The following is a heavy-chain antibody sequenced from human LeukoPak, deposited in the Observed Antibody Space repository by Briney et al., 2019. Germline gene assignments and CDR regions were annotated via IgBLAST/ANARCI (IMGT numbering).Heavy chain of an antibody. CDR2: IRFDGSNK. Sequence: PGGSLRLSCAASEFSVGSNYMTWVRQAPGKGLEWVAFIRFDGSNKYYADSVKGRFTISRDNSKNTLYLQMNSLRPEDTAVYYCAKGPSGDYCSGDKCFVRWWFQHWGLGTLVTVSS. V-gene: IGHV3-30*02. CDR3: AKGPSGDYCSGDKCFVRWWFQH. J-gene: IGHJ1*01. CDR1: EFSVGSNY. D-gene: IGHD2-15*01.